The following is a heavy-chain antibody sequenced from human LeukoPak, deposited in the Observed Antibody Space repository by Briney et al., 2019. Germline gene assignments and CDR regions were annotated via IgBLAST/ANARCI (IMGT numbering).Heavy chain of an antibody. CDR2: ISSSGSTI. D-gene: IGHD2-21*02. Sequence: GSLRLSCAASGFTFSDYYMSWIRQAPGKGLEWVSYISSSGSTIYYADSVKGRFTISRDNAKNSLYLQMNSLRAEDTAVYYCAKAKGFVVVTYFDYWGQGTLVTVSS. V-gene: IGHV3-11*01. CDR1: GFTFSDYY. J-gene: IGHJ4*02. CDR3: AKAKGFVVVTYFDY.